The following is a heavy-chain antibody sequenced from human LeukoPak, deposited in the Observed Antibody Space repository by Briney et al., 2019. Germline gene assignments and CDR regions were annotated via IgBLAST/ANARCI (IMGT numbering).Heavy chain of an antibody. CDR1: GFTFSSYG. V-gene: IGHV3-30*02. CDR2: IRYDGSNK. J-gene: IGHJ3*02. Sequence: GGSLRLSCAASGFTFSSYGMHWVRQAPGKGLEWVAFIRYDGSNKYYADSVKGRFTISRDNSKNTLYLQMNSLRAEDTAVYYCAKMTGYHDAFDIWGQGTMVTVSS. D-gene: IGHD5-12*01. CDR3: AKMTGYHDAFDI.